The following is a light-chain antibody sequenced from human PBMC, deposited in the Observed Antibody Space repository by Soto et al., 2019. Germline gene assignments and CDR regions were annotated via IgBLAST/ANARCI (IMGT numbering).Light chain of an antibody. CDR3: QKYNNAPLFT. CDR2: AAS. V-gene: IGKV1-27*01. J-gene: IGKJ3*01. CDR1: QGISNH. Sequence: DIQMTQSPSSLSASVGDRVTITCRASQGISNHLAWYQQKPGKVPKLLIYAASTLQSGVPSRFSGSGSGTDFTLTISSLQPDDVATYFCQKYNNAPLFTFGPGTKVDIK.